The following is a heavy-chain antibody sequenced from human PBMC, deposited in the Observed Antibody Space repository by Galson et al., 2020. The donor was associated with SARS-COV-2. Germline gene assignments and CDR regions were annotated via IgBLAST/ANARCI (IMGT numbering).Heavy chain of an antibody. CDR1: GFTFSSYS. V-gene: IGHV3-21*01. J-gene: IGHJ4*02. Sequence: GGSLRLSCAASGFTFSSYSMNWVRQAPGKGLEWVSSISSSSRYIYYADSVKGRFTISRDNAKNSLYLQMNSLRAEDTAVYYCARDRPDYYDSSGFDYWGQGTLVTVSS. CDR2: ISSSSRYI. D-gene: IGHD3-22*01. CDR3: ARDRPDYYDSSGFDY.